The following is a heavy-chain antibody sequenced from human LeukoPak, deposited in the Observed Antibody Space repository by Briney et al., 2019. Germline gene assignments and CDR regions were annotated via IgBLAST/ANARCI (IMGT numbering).Heavy chain of an antibody. D-gene: IGHD2-2*01. CDR3: ARGGSYCSSTSCYAFDI. Sequence: GGSLRLSCAASGFTFSSYWMHWVRQAPGKGLVCVSRITGDGRSTNYADSVKGRFTISRDNARNTLYLQMNNLRAEDTAVYYCARGGSYCSSTSCYAFDIWGQGTMVTVSS. J-gene: IGHJ3*02. V-gene: IGHV3-74*01. CDR2: ITGDGRST. CDR1: GFTFSSYW.